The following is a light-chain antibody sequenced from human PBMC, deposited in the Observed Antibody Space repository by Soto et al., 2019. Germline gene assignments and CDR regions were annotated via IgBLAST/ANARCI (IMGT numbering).Light chain of an antibody. V-gene: IGLV2-23*02. CDR3: CSYVGSSASWV. Sequence: QSVVTQPASVSGSPGQSITISCTGSNSDLGNNNLVSWYRQHPGKVPRLIIYEVSKRTSGVSNRFSGSKSGNTASLTISGLQTEDEADYYCCSYVGSSASWVFGGGTKLTVL. CDR2: EVS. J-gene: IGLJ3*02. CDR1: NSDLGNNNL.